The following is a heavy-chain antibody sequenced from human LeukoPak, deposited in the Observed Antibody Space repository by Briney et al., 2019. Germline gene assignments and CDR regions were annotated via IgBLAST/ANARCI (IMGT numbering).Heavy chain of an antibody. CDR3: AKSSGTYSLWYFDL. J-gene: IGHJ2*01. Sequence: GGSLRLSCAASGFTFSSYGMSWVRQAPGKGLEWVSAISTSGYGTYYADSVKGRFTISRDNSKNTLYLQMNSLRAEDTAVYYCAKSSGTYSLWYFDLWGRGTLVTVSS. CDR2: ISTSGYGT. D-gene: IGHD1-26*01. CDR1: GFTFSSYG. V-gene: IGHV3-23*01.